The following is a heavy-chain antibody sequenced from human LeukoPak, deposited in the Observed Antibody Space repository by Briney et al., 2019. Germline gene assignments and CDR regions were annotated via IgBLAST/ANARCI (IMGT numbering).Heavy chain of an antibody. Sequence: LTGGSLRLSCAASGFTFSSYGMHWVRQAPGKGLEWVAVISYDGSNKYYADSVKGRFTISRDNSKNSLYLQMNSLRAEDTALYYCAKGKYSGYDWGYFDYWGQGTLVTVSS. J-gene: IGHJ4*02. CDR1: GFTFSSYG. CDR2: ISYDGSNK. D-gene: IGHD5-12*01. CDR3: AKGKYSGYDWGYFDY. V-gene: IGHV3-30*18.